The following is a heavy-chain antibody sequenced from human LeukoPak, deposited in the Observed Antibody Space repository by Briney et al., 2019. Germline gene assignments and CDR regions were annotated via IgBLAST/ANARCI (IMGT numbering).Heavy chain of an antibody. D-gene: IGHD3-16*02. V-gene: IGHV3-11*01. CDR2: ISSSSSAI. J-gene: IGHJ4*02. CDR3: ARDIGVWGTYRRGAFDY. Sequence: GGSLRLSCAASGFAFSDFYMTWIRQAPGKGLEWVSYISSSSSAIYYADSVRGRFTISRDNAKNSLYLQMNSLRAEDTALYYCARDIGVWGTYRRGAFDYWGQGILVTVSS. CDR1: GFAFSDFY.